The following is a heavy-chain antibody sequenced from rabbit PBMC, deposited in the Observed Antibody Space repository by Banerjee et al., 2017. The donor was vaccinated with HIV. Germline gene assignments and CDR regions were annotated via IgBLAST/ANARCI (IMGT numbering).Heavy chain of an antibody. V-gene: IGHV1S40*01. J-gene: IGHJ4*01. Sequence: QSLEESGGGLVKPEGSLTLTCTASGFSFSSSYYMCWVRQAPGKGLEWIACIYTGSSGSAYYASWAKGRFTISKTSSTTVTLQMTVLTAADTATYFCARAGGFENYFNLWGPGTLVTVS. D-gene: IGHD1-1*01. CDR2: IYTGSSGSA. CDR3: ARAGGFENYFNL. CDR1: GFSFSSSYY.